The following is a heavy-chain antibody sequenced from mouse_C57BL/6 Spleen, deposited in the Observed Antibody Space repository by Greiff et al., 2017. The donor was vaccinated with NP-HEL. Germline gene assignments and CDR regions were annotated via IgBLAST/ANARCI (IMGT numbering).Heavy chain of an antibody. J-gene: IGHJ4*01. CDR2: INPSTGGT. Sequence: EVKLQESGPELVKPGASVKISCKASGYSFTGYYMNWVKQSPEKSLEWIGEINPSTGGTTYNQKFKAKATLTVDKSSSTAYMQLKSLTSEDSAVYYCARWGTTVAPMDYWGQGTSVTVSS. V-gene: IGHV1-42*01. D-gene: IGHD1-1*01. CDR3: ARWGTTVAPMDY. CDR1: GYSFTGYY.